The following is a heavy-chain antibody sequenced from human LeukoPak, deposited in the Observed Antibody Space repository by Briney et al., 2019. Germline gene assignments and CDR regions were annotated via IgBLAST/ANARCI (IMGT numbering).Heavy chain of an antibody. J-gene: IGHJ3*02. CDR3: ATDYRTGTTRGDAFDI. CDR1: GFTFDDYG. V-gene: IGHV3-20*04. Sequence: GGSLRLSCAASGFTFDDYGMSWVRQAPGKGLEWVSGINWNGGSTGYADSVKGRFTISRDNAKNSLYLQMNSLRAEDTAVYYCATDYRTGTTRGDAFDIWGQGTMVTVSS. CDR2: INWNGGST. D-gene: IGHD1-1*01.